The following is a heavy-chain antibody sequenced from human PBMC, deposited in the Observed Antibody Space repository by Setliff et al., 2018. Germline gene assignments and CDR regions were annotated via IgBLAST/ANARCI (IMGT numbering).Heavy chain of an antibody. CDR2: ISSIGRLI. V-gene: IGHV3-48*03. CDR3: ASPPIRQYNYYMDV. CDR1: GFNFRNYE. D-gene: IGHD1-20*01. J-gene: IGHJ6*04. Sequence: LRLSCSGSGFNFRNYEINWVRQAPGKGLEWISYISSIGRLIHYADSVKGRFTVFRGNAGNSVHLQMNNLRVDDAAIYYCASPPIRQYNYYMDVWGKGTTVTVSS.